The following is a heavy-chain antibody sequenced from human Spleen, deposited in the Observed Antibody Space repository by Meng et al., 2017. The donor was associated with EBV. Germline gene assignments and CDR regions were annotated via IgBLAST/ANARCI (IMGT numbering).Heavy chain of an antibody. J-gene: IGHJ4*02. V-gene: IGHV4-34*12. CDR1: GDSFSAYY. CDR2: VIHSGNT. CDR3: ATGWGKANY. D-gene: IGHD3-16*01. Sequence: QVQLQQGGAGLLKPSETLSLPCTVYGDSFSAYYWRWIRQPPGRGLEWIGDVIHSGNTSYSPSLKSRVTISVDTSKRQFSLKLRSMTAADTAVYYCATGWGKANYWGQGTLVTVSS.